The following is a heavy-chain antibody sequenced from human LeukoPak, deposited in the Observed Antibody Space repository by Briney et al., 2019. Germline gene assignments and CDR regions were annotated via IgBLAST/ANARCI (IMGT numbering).Heavy chain of an antibody. CDR3: ARESRILGYCSSTSCYEYYFDY. Sequence: GGSLRLSCAASGFTFSSYWMSWVRQAPGKGLEWVANIKQDGSEKYYVDSVKGRFTISRDNAKNSLYLQMNGLRAEDTAVYYYARESRILGYCSSTSCYEYYFDYWGQGTLVTVSS. D-gene: IGHD2-2*01. J-gene: IGHJ4*02. CDR1: GFTFSSYW. V-gene: IGHV3-7*05. CDR2: IKQDGSEK.